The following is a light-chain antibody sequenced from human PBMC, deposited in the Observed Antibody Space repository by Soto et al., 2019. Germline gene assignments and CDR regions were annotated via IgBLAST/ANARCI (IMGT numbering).Light chain of an antibody. V-gene: IGLV1-44*01. Sequence: QSALTQPPSASGTPGQRVTISWFGSRSNVRSNTVSWYRLLPGTAPKLVIYNNNQRPSGGPDRFSASKSGTSASLAISGLQSEDEADYYCAAWDASLNGPVFGGGTKLTVL. CDR2: NNN. J-gene: IGLJ3*02. CDR3: AAWDASLNGPV. CDR1: RSNVRSNT.